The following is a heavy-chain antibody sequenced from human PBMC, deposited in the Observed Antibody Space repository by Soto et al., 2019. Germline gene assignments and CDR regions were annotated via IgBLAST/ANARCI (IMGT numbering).Heavy chain of an antibody. CDR2: IRNSGGFT. V-gene: IGHV3-23*01. D-gene: IGHD1-26*01. CDR3: AKDYFEAKGPYFFDY. Sequence: GGSLRLSCAASGFTFNNYAMNWVRQAPGKWLEWVSAIRNSGGFTYYADSVKGRFTISRDNSKNTLYLHMNSLRAEDTALYYFAKDYFEAKGPYFFDYWGQGTLVTVSS. J-gene: IGHJ4*02. CDR1: GFTFNNYA.